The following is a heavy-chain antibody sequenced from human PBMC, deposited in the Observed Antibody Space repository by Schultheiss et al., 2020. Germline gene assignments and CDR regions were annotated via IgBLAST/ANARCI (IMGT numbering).Heavy chain of an antibody. CDR1: GGSISSGDYY. Sequence: SETLSLTCTVSGGSISSGDYYWSWIRQPAGKGLEWIGRIYTSGSTDYNPSLKSRVTISVDTSSKQFSLQLSSVTAADTAVYYCARSYSSGWYYFDFWGLGTLVTVSS. CDR2: IYTSGST. V-gene: IGHV4-61*02. CDR3: ARSYSSGWYYFDF. D-gene: IGHD6-13*01. J-gene: IGHJ4*02.